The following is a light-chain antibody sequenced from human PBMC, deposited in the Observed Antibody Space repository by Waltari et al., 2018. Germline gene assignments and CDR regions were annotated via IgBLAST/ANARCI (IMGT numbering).Light chain of an antibody. CDR1: QSVLYISNNKYY. Sequence: DIVMTQSPDSLAVSLGERATINCKSSQSVLYISNNKYYLAWYQQKPGQPPKLLIYWASTRESGVPDRFSGSGSGTDFTLTISSLQAEDVAVYYCQQDYNTWGFGQGTKVEIK. CDR2: WAS. CDR3: QQDYNTWG. V-gene: IGKV4-1*01. J-gene: IGKJ1*01.